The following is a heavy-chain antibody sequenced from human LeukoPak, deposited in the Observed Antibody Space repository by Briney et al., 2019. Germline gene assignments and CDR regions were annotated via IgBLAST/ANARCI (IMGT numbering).Heavy chain of an antibody. Sequence: GGSLRLSCAASGFPFSIYWMTWVRQAPGKGLEWVANIKQDGSEKYYVDSVKGRFTISRDNAKNSLYLQMNGLRAEDTAVYYCARGELVFAYSMDFWGKGTTVTVSS. V-gene: IGHV3-7*01. J-gene: IGHJ6*03. CDR2: IKQDGSEK. CDR3: ARGELVFAYSMDF. CDR1: GFPFSIYW. D-gene: IGHD6-6*01.